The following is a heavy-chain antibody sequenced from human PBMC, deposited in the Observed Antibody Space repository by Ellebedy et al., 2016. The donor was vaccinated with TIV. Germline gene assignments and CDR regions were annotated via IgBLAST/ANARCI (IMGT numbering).Heavy chain of an antibody. Sequence: ASVKVSCXASGYTFTGYYMHWVRQAPGQGLEWMGWINPNSGGTNYAQKFQGRVTMTRDTSISTAYMELSRLRSDDTAVYYCAREDNWFGEGVYYMDVWGKGTTVTVSS. CDR2: INPNSGGT. V-gene: IGHV1-2*02. J-gene: IGHJ6*03. D-gene: IGHD3-10*01. CDR3: AREDNWFGEGVYYMDV. CDR1: GYTFTGYY.